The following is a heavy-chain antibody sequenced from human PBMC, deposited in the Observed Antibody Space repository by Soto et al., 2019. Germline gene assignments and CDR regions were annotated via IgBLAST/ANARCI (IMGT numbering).Heavy chain of an antibody. CDR2: IIPILGIA. Sequence: QVQLVQSGAEVKKPGSSVKVSCKASGGTFSSYTISWVRQAPGQGLEWMGRIIPILGIANYAQKFQGSVTKTADKSPSTAYMELSSVRSEDTAVYYCALVEMATIPYWGQGTLVTVSS. CDR3: ALVEMATIPY. D-gene: IGHD5-12*01. V-gene: IGHV1-69*02. J-gene: IGHJ4*02. CDR1: GGTFSSYT.